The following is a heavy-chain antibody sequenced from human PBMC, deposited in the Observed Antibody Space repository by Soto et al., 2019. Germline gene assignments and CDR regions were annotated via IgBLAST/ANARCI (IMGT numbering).Heavy chain of an antibody. J-gene: IGHJ4*02. D-gene: IGHD3-22*01. V-gene: IGHV1-69*13. CDR1: GGTFSSYA. CDR3: ARGWNYYDSSGYRQYFDY. CDR2: IIPIFGTA. Sequence: ASVKVSCKASGGTFSSYAISWVRQAPGQGLEWMGGIIPIFGTANYAQKFQGRVTITADESTSTAYMELSSLRSEDTAVYYCARGWNYYDSSGYRQYFDYWGQGTLVTRLL.